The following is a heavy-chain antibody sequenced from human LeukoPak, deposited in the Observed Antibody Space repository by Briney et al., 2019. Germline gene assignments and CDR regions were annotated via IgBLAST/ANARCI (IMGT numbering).Heavy chain of an antibody. V-gene: IGHV1-69*13. CDR3: ARFSVVAANNWFDP. CDR1: GGTFSSYA. CDR2: IIPTFGTA. J-gene: IGHJ5*02. D-gene: IGHD2-15*01. Sequence: GASVKVSCKASGGTFSSYAISWVRQAPGQGLEWMGRIIPTFGTANYAQKFQGRVTITADESTSTAYMELSSLRSEDTAVYYCARFSVVAANNWFDPWGQGTLVTVSS.